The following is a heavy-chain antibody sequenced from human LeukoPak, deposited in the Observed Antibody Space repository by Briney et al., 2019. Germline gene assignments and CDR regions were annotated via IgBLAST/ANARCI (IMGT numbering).Heavy chain of an antibody. CDR3: AKDRETTASGTFGN. CDR2: ISEDGTKK. CDR1: GFSFSFYG. V-gene: IGHV3-30*18. D-gene: IGHD6-13*01. J-gene: IGHJ4*02. Sequence: GGSLRLSCAASGFSFSFYGMHCVRQAPGKGLEWVAVISEDGTKKNYAESVKGRFTISRDNSNNTLYLQMNSLRAEDTALYYCAKDRETTASGTFGNWGQGTLVTVSS.